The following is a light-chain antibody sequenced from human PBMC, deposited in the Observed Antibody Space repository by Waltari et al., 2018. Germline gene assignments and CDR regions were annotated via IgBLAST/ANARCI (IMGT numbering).Light chain of an antibody. CDR2: EVT. V-gene: IGLV2-8*01. CDR3: CSYAGSNNFDWV. Sequence: QSALTQPPSASGSPGQSVTISCTGTSSDVGGYNYVSWYQQHPGKAPKLMIYEVTKRPSGVPDRCSGSKSANTASLTVSGLQAEDEADYYCCSYAGSNNFDWVFGGGTKLTVL. J-gene: IGLJ3*02. CDR1: SSDVGGYNY.